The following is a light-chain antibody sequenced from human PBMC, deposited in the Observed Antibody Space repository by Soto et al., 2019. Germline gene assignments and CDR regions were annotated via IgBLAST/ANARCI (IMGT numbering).Light chain of an antibody. CDR1: SSDGGSYDR. Sequence: QSALTQPPSVSGSPGQSVTISCTGTSSDGGSYDRVSWYQQPPGTAPQLLIYEVNNRPSGVPDRFSGSKSGNTASLTISGLQAEDEADYYCSSYTNTYALVFGGGTKLTVL. CDR3: SSYTNTYALV. J-gene: IGLJ3*02. V-gene: IGLV2-18*02. CDR2: EVN.